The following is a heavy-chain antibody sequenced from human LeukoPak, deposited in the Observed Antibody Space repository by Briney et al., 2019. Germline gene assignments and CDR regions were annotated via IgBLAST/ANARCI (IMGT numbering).Heavy chain of an antibody. CDR3: ARGIAAAGTRGYYFDY. J-gene: IGHJ4*02. CDR1: GFTFDDYG. D-gene: IGHD6-13*01. CDR2: INWNGGGT. Sequence: GGSLRLSCAASGFTFDDYGMSWVRHAPGKGLEWVSGINWNGGGTGYADSVKGRFTISRENAKNSLYLQMNSLRAEDTALYHCARGIAAAGTRGYYFDYWGQGTLVTVSS. V-gene: IGHV3-20*01.